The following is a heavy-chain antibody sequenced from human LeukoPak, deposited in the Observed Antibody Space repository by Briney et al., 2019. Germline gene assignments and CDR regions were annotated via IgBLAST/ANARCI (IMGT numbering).Heavy chain of an antibody. D-gene: IGHD5-18*01. J-gene: IGHJ4*02. V-gene: IGHV3-21*01. CDR2: ISSSSSYI. CDR3: ARDSDSYGRYYFDY. Sequence: GGSLRLSCAASGFTFSSYSMNWVRQAPGKGLEWVSSISSSSSYIYYADSVKGRFTISRDNAKNSLYLQMNSLRAEDTAVYYCARDSDSYGRYYFDYWGQGTLVSVSS. CDR1: GFTFSSYS.